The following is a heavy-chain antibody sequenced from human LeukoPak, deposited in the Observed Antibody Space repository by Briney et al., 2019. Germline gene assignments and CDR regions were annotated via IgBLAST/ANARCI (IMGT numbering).Heavy chain of an antibody. CDR3: AKMNLLTCYYTPNFDC. CDR2: ISGSGGIT. D-gene: IGHD3-9*01. V-gene: IGHV3-23*01. Sequence: GGSLRLSCAASGFTFRGFSLSWVRQAPGKGLEWVSVISGSGGITYYADSVKGRFTISRDNSKNTLYLQMNSLRAEDTAVYYCAKMNLLTCYYTPNFDCWGQGTLVTVFS. J-gene: IGHJ4*02. CDR1: GFTFRGFS.